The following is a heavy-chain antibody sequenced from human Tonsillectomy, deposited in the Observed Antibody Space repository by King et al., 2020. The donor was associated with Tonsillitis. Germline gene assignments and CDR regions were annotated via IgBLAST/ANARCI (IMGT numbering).Heavy chain of an antibody. CDR1: GGSISSYY. CDR2: FYYSGST. V-gene: IGHV4-59*01. Sequence: QLQESGPGLVKPSETLSLTCTVSGGSISSYYWSWIRQPPGKGLDWIWYFYYSGSTNYNPSLKSRVTISVDTSKNQFSLKLSPVTAADTAVYYCAREPGPNSYYYDMGMDVWGQGTTVTVSS. CDR3: AREPGPNSYYYDMGMDV. D-gene: IGHD3-22*01. J-gene: IGHJ6*02.